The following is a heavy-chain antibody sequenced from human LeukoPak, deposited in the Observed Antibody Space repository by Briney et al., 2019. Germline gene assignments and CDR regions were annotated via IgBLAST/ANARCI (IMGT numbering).Heavy chain of an antibody. CDR1: GFTFSSYA. V-gene: IGHV3-23*01. D-gene: IGHD3-9*01. CDR3: AKDGESTYYDILTGYAHYYYYYGMDV. CDR2: ISGSGGST. J-gene: IGHJ6*02. Sequence: GGSLRFSCAASGFTFSSYAMSWVRQAPGKGLEWVSAISGSGGSTYYADSVKGRFTISRDNSKDTLYLQMNSLRAEDTAVYYCAKDGESTYYDILTGYAHYYYYYGMDVWGQGTTVTVSS.